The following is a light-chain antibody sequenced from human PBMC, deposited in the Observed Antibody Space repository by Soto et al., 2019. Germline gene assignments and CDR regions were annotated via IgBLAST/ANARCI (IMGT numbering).Light chain of an antibody. J-gene: IGKJ1*01. Sequence: EIVLTQSPGXXXLSPGERATLSCRASQSVSSSYLAWYQQKPGQAPRLLIYGASSRATGIPDRFSGSGSGTDFTLTISRLEPEDFAVYYCQQYGSSPGTFGQGTKVDIK. CDR1: QSVSSSY. CDR3: QQYGSSPGT. CDR2: GAS. V-gene: IGKV3-20*01.